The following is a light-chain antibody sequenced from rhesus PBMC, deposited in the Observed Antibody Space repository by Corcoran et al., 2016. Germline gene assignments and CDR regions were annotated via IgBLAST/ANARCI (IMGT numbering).Light chain of an antibody. V-gene: IGKV1-33*02. CDR1: QGISNA. CDR3: QQGYSTPYS. Sequence: DIQMSQSPSSLSASVGDKVTITCRASQGISNALAWYQQQPGKAPKLLIYAASSLESGVPSRFSGSRSVTDFILTISSLQPEDFATYYCQQGYSTPYSFGQGTKVEIK. CDR2: AAS. J-gene: IGKJ2*01.